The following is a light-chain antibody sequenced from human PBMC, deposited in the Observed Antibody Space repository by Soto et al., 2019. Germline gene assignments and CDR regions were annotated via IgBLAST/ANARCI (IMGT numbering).Light chain of an antibody. CDR2: STN. V-gene: IGLV7-43*01. J-gene: IGLJ3*02. Sequence: QAVVTQAPSLTVSPGGTVPLTCASSTGAVTGDYYPNWFQQKPGQPPRSRIYSTNHKHSWTPARFSGSLLGGKAALTLAGVRTEDEADYYCRRYSDAWVFGGGTKLTVL. CDR1: TGAVTGDYY. CDR3: RRYSDAWV.